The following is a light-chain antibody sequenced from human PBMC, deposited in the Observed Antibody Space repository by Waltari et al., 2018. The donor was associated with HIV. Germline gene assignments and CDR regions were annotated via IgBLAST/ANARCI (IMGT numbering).Light chain of an antibody. CDR3: QQYGTSPPWYS. CDR2: GGS. J-gene: IGKJ2*01. CDR1: QSVSSSY. V-gene: IGKV3-20*01. Sequence: DIVFTQSPGTLSLSPGERATLSCRASQSVSSSYLAWYQQKPGQAPRLLIYGGSNRATGIPDRFRGSGSGADFTLTITRLEPEDFAVYYCQQYGTSPPWYSFGQGTKLE.